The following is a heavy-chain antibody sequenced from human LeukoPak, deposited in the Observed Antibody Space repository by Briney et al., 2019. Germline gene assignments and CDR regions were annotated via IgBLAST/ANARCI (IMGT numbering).Heavy chain of an antibody. CDR2: IIPIFGTA. D-gene: IGHD1-1*01. CDR3: ARDSENDGGSFDY. Sequence: GASVKVSCKASGGTFSSYAISWVRQAPGQGLEWMGGIIPIFGTANYAQKFQGRVTITTDESTSTAYMELSSLRSEDTAVYYCARDSENDGGSFDYWGQGTLVTVSS. CDR1: GGTFSSYA. V-gene: IGHV1-69*05. J-gene: IGHJ4*02.